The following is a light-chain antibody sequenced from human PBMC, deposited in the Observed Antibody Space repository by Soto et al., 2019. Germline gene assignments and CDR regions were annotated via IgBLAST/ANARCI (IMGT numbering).Light chain of an antibody. Sequence: QSALTQPASVSGSPGQSITISCTGSSSDVGGYDFVSWYQQYPGKAPKLMIYDVYNRPLGVSDRFSGSRAGNTASLTISGLQAEDEADYYCCSYSTTDTLYVFGTGTKVTVL. CDR3: CSYSTTDTLYV. CDR1: SSDVGGYDF. CDR2: DVY. V-gene: IGLV2-14*01. J-gene: IGLJ1*01.